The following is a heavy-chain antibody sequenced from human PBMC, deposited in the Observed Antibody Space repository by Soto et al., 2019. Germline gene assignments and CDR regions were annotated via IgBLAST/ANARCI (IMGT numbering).Heavy chain of an antibody. CDR1: GGSISSGGYY. V-gene: IGHV4-31*03. CDR3: ARDGGARDYYGSGSYYKDWFDP. CDR2: IYYSGST. J-gene: IGHJ5*02. Sequence: KTSETLSLTCTVSGGSISSGGYYWSWIRQHPGKGLEWIGYIYYSGSTYYNPSLKSRVTISVDTSKNQFSLKLSSVTAADTAVYYCARDGGARDYYGSGSYYKDWFDPWGQGTLVTVSS. D-gene: IGHD3-10*01.